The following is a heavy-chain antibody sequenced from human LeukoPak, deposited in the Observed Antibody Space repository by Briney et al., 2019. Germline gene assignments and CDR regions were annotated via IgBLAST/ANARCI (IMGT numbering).Heavy chain of an antibody. Sequence: GGSLRLSCAASGFTFSSYSMNWVRQAPGKGLEWVSSISSSSYIYYADSVKGRFTISRDNAKNSLYLQMNSLRAEDTAVYYCARDLGNPGYDSSGDGAFDIWCQGTMVTVSS. CDR2: ISSSSYI. CDR3: ARDLGNPGYDSSGDGAFDI. V-gene: IGHV3-21*01. D-gene: IGHD3-22*01. CDR1: GFTFSSYS. J-gene: IGHJ3*02.